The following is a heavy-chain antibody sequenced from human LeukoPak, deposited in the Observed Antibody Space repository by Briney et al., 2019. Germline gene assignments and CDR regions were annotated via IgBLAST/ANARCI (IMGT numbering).Heavy chain of an antibody. D-gene: IGHD6-13*01. CDR3: ASAHSSSWSHFDY. Sequence: ASVKVSCKASGGTFSSHAISWVRQAPGQGLEWMGGIIPIFGTANYAQKFQGRVTITTDESTSTAYMELSSLRSEDTAVYYCASAHSSSWSHFDYWGQGTLVTVSS. J-gene: IGHJ4*02. CDR2: IIPIFGTA. CDR1: GGTFSSHA. V-gene: IGHV1-69*05.